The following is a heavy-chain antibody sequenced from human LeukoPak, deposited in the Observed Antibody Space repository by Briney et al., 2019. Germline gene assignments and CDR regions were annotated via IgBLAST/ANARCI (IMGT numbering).Heavy chain of an antibody. CDR1: GFTFSSYA. CDR3: AKLYCSSTSCSYDY. D-gene: IGHD2-2*01. CDR2: ISGSGGSA. V-gene: IGHV3-23*01. J-gene: IGHJ4*02. Sequence: GESLRLSCAASGFTFSSYAMSWVRQAPGKGLEWVSAISGSGGSAYYGDSVKGRFTISRDKSKNTLYLQMNSLRAEDTAVYYCAKLYCSSTSCSYDYWGQGTLVTVSS.